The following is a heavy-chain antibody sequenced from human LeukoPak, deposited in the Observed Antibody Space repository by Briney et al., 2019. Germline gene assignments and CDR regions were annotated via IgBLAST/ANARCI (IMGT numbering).Heavy chain of an antibody. D-gene: IGHD3-10*01. CDR3: ARVDSGSPHNWFDP. Sequence: SETLSLTCTVSGGSISSTSYYWGWIRQPPGKGLEWIGSIYYSGRTYYNPSLKSRVTISVDTSKNQFSLRLSSVTAADTALYYCARVDSGSPHNWFDPWGQGTLVTVSS. CDR1: GGSISSTSYY. CDR2: IYYSGRT. J-gene: IGHJ5*02. V-gene: IGHV4-39*07.